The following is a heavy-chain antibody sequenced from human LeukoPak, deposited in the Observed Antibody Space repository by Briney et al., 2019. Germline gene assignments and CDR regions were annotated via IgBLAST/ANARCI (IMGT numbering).Heavy chain of an antibody. J-gene: IGHJ3*02. CDR1: GYTFTSYG. D-gene: IGHD1-26*01. CDR3: ARDRLVGATFGSAFDI. Sequence: ASVKVSCKASGYTFTSYGISWVRQAPGQGLEWMGWISAYNGNTNYAQKLQGRVTMTTDTSTSTAYMELRSLRSDDTAVYYCARDRLVGATFGSAFDIWGQGTMVTVSS. CDR2: ISAYNGNT. V-gene: IGHV1-18*01.